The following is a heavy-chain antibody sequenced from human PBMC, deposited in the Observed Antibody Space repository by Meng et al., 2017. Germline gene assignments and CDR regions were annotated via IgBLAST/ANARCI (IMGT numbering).Heavy chain of an antibody. CDR2: MNPNSGGT. CDR1: GYTFTSYG. D-gene: IGHD3-9*01. Sequence: LVQSGAEWKKPGASVKVSCKASGYTFTSYGISWVRQAPGQGLEWMGWMNPNSGGTNYAQKFQGRVTMTRDTSISTAYMELSRLRSDDTAVYYCAREAITNYDILTGYPDYWGQGTLVTVSS. J-gene: IGHJ4*02. CDR3: AREAITNYDILTGYPDY. V-gene: IGHV1-2*02.